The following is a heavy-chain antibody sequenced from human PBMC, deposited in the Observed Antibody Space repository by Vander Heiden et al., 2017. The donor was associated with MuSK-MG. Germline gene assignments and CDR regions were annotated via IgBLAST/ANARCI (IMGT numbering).Heavy chain of an antibody. CDR1: GFTFSENW. D-gene: IGHD5-18*01. V-gene: IGHV3-7*01. CDR2: IKGDGTQK. J-gene: IGHJ4*02. CDR3: ATNTGPAY. Sequence: EVQLVESGGGLVQPGGSLRLSCAVSGFTFSENWMTWVRQAPGKGLEWVANIKGDGTQKNYVDAVKGRFTISRDNAKKSMYIEMNSLRAEDTAAYYCATNTGPAYWGQGTLVIVSS.